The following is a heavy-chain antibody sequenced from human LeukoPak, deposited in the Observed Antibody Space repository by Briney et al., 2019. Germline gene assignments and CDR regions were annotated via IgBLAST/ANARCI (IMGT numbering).Heavy chain of an antibody. V-gene: IGHV3-11*01. J-gene: IGHJ3*02. D-gene: IGHD3-22*01. CDR3: ARVIAVVIAEGAFDI. CDR2: ISSIGSTI. CDR1: GFTFSDYY. Sequence: TGGCLRLSCAASGFTFSDYYMSWIRQAPGKGLEWVSYISSIGSTIYYADSVKGRFTISRDNAKNSLYLQMNSLRAEDTAVYYCARVIAVVIAEGAFDIWGQGTMVTVSS.